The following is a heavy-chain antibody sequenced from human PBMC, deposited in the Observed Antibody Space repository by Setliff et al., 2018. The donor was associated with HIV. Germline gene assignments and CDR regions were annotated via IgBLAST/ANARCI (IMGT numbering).Heavy chain of an antibody. J-gene: IGHJ4*02. CDR2: VHYSGST. CDR3: ARVGEKPIIFDY. V-gene: IGHV4-59*11. CDR1: LGSINTHR. Sequence: PSETLSLTCTVSLGSINTHRWNWIRQPPGKGLEWIGYVHYSGSTNYSPSFKSRVIMSVDRSKNQSSLKLRSVTAADTAVYYCARVGEKPIIFDYWGQGTLVTVYS. D-gene: IGHD3-16*01.